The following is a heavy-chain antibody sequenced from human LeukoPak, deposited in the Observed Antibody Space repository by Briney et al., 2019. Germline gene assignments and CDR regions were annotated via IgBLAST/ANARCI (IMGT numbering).Heavy chain of an antibody. Sequence: GSLRLSCAASGFTFSSYAMHWVRQAPGKGLAWVAVISYDGSNKYYADSVKGRFTISRDNSKNTMYLQMNSLRAADTALYYCASGGEVYYDILSGYSFFDYWGEATLVAVCS. D-gene: IGHD3-9*01. CDR1: GFTFSSYA. J-gene: IGHJ4*02. V-gene: IGHV3-30*01. CDR3: ASGGEVYYDILSGYSFFDY. CDR2: ISYDGSNK.